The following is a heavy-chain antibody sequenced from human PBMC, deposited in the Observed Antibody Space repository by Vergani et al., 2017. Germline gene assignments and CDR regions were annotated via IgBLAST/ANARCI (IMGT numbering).Heavy chain of an antibody. CDR2: ISGSGGNT. J-gene: IGHJ4*02. Sequence: EVQLLESGGGLVQPGGSLRLSCAASGFTFSSYAMSWVHQVPGKGLECVSGISGSGGNTYYANSVKGQFTISRDNSKNTLYLQMNSLRADDTAVYYCAGGGGGGISDFWNWGQGTLVTVSS. CDR1: GFTFSSYA. D-gene: IGHD3-3*01. V-gene: IGHV3-23*01. CDR3: AGGGGGGISDFWN.